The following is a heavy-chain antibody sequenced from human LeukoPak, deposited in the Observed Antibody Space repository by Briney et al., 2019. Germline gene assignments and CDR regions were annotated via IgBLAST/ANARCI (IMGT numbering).Heavy chain of an antibody. D-gene: IGHD3-10*01. Sequence: GASVKVSCKASGYTFTSYYMHWVRQAPGQGLEWMGIINPSGGSTSYAQKFQGRVTMTRDMSTSTVYMELSSLRSEDTAVYYCARALPMVRGLIHPRGNWFDPWGQGTLVTVSS. J-gene: IGHJ5*02. CDR3: ARALPMVRGLIHPRGNWFDP. CDR1: GYTFTSYY. CDR2: INPSGGST. V-gene: IGHV1-46*01.